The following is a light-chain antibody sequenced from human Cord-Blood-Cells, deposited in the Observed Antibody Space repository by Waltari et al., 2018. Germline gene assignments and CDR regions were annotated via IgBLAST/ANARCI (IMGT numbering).Light chain of an antibody. CDR1: QSLLHGDGKPY. J-gene: IGKJ4*01. V-gene: IGKV2D-29*02. CDR2: EVS. CDR3: MQSIQLPLT. Sequence: EIVMAKTPLSLSVTPGQPASISCKCSQSLLHGDGKPYMSWYLPKPGHSPQHLIYEVSTRFSGVPERVSGSGSGTDFTLKIGRVEAEDVGVYYCMQSIQLPLTVGGGTKVEIK.